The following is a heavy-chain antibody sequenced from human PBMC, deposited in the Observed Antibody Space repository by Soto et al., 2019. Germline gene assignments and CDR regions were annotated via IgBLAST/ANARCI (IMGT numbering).Heavy chain of an antibody. Sequence: QINLKESGPTLVKPTQTLTLTCSFSGFSLTTPGVGEGWVRQSPGEALERLALIYGDDDERYSPSLKTGVTISKNPSKNQLLLNMTNMVPADTATYYSARSRNLITEVTQVVDFDYWGQGILVSVSS. CDR2: IYGDDDE. V-gene: IGHV2-5*02. J-gene: IGHJ4*02. CDR1: GFSLTTPGVG. D-gene: IGHD2-15*01. CDR3: ARSRNLITEVTQVVDFDY.